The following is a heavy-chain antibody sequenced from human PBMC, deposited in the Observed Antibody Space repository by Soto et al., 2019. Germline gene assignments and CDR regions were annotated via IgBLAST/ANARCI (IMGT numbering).Heavy chain of an antibody. CDR2: ISYDGSNK. Sequence: QVQLVESGGGVVQPGRSLRLSCAASGFTFSSYAMHWVRQAPGKGLEWVAVISYDGSNKYYADSVKGRFTIARDNSKNXXYLQMNSLRAEDTAVYYCASQQWLDHYYYYYGMDVLGQGTTVTVSS. D-gene: IGHD6-19*01. CDR3: ASQQWLDHYYYYYGMDV. CDR1: GFTFSSYA. J-gene: IGHJ6*02. V-gene: IGHV3-30-3*01.